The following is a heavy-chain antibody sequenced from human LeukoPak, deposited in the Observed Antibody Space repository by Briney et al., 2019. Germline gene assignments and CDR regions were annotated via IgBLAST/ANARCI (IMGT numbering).Heavy chain of an antibody. D-gene: IGHD3-10*01. CDR2: MSGSGGST. Sequence: GGSLRLSCSASGFTFSNYDMSWVRQAPGKGLEWVSAMSGSGGSTYYVDSVKGRFTISRDNSKNTLDLQPNSPRDEDTAIYYCAKNAVRGVVTTYYFDYWGQGTLVTVSS. V-gene: IGHV3-23*01. J-gene: IGHJ4*02. CDR1: GFTFSNYD. CDR3: AKNAVRGVVTTYYFDY.